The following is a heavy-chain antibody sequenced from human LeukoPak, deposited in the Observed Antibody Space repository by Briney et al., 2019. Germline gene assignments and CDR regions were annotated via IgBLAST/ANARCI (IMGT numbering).Heavy chain of an antibody. CDR2: IDTNTGSP. J-gene: IGHJ4*02. V-gene: IGHV7-4-1*02. CDR1: GYIFTTYA. D-gene: IGHD6-13*01. CDR3: ARDEGSTWFNY. Sequence: ASVKVSCKASGYIFTTYAMNWVRQAPGQGLEWMGWIDTNTGSPTYAQGFTGRFVFSLDTSISTAYLQISSLKAEDSAVYYCARDEGSTWFNYWGQGTLVTVSS.